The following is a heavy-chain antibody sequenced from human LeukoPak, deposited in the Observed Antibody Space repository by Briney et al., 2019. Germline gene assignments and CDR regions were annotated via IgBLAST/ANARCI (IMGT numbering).Heavy chain of an antibody. CDR2: IKEDGSEK. Sequence: GGSLRLSCAASGFTFSSYWMSWVRQAPGKGLEWLANIKEDGSEKNYVDSVKGRFTISRDNAKNSLYLQMNTLGAEDTAVYYCARDMDVWGKGTTVTVSS. V-gene: IGHV3-7*01. J-gene: IGHJ6*03. CDR1: GFTFSSYW. CDR3: ARDMDV.